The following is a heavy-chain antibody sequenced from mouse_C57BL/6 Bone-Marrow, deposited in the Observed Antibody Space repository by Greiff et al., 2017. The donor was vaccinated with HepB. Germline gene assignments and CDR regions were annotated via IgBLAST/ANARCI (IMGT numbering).Heavy chain of an antibody. V-gene: IGHV14-4*01. Sequence: EVQLQQSGAELVRPGASVKLSCTASGFNIKDDYMHWVKQRPEQGLEWIGWIDPENGDTEYASKFQGKATITADTSSNTAYLQLSSLTSEDTAVYYCIYYDYDYWGQGTTLTVSS. D-gene: IGHD2-4*01. J-gene: IGHJ2*01. CDR2: IDPENGDT. CDR3: IYYDYDY. CDR1: GFNIKDDY.